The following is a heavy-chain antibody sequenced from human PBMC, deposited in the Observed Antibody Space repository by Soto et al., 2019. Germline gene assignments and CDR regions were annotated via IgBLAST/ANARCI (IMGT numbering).Heavy chain of an antibody. V-gene: IGHV3-48*03. CDR2: ISDDGASI. D-gene: IGHD5-18*01. CDR1: GFSFSSFA. J-gene: IGHJ4*02. Sequence: GSLRLSCEASGFSFSSFAMNWVRQAPGRGLEWVSYISDDGASIYYADSLKGRFTISRDNAKNSLSLQMNNLRAEDTAVYYCARENSVQAWLHHFDHWGLGALVTVSS. CDR3: ARENSVQAWLHHFDH.